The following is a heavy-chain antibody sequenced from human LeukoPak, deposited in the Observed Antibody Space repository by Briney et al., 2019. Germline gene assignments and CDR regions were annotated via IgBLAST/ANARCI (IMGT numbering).Heavy chain of an antibody. J-gene: IGHJ3*02. V-gene: IGHV4-34*01. CDR3: ARVGLVAADAFDI. D-gene: IGHD2-2*01. Sequence: SETLSLTCAVYGGSFSGYYWSWIRQPPGKGLEWIGEINHSGSTNYNPSLKSRVTISVDTPKNQFSLKLSSVTAADTAVYYCARVGLVAADAFDIWGQGTMVTVSS. CDR2: INHSGST. CDR1: GGSFSGYY.